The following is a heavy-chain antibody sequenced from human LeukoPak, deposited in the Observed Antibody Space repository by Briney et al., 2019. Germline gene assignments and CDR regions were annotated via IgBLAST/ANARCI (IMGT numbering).Heavy chain of an antibody. CDR3: ARESCSGGSCYPSWFDP. CDR1: GGSISSYY. V-gene: IGHV4-59*12. J-gene: IGHJ5*02. D-gene: IGHD2-15*01. CDR2: IYYSGST. Sequence: SETLSLTCTVSGGSISSYYWSWIRKPPGKGLGWIGYIYYSGSTNYNPSLKSRVTISVDRSKNQFSLKLSSVTAADTAVYYCARESCSGGSCYPSWFDPWGQGTLVTVSS.